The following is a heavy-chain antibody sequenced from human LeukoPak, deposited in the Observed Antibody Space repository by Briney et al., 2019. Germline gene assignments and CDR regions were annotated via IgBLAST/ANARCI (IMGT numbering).Heavy chain of an antibody. D-gene: IGHD1-26*01. V-gene: IGHV4-34*01. CDR1: GGSFSGYY. CDR3: ASVRIVGATRYFDY. CDR2: INHSGST. J-gene: IGHJ4*02. Sequence: SETLSLTCAVYGGSFSGYYWSWIRQPPGKGLEWIGEINHSGSTNYNPSLKSRVTISVDTSKNQFPLKLSSVTAADTAVYYCASVRIVGATRYFDYWGQGTLVTVSS.